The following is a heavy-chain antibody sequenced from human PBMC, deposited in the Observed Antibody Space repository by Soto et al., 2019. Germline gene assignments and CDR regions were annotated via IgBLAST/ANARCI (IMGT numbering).Heavy chain of an antibody. CDR3: ARDTIRYFDWLLPMDV. D-gene: IGHD3-9*01. J-gene: IGHJ6*02. CDR2: IYYSGST. Sequence: PSETLSLTCTVSGGSISSGDYYWSWIRQPPGKGLEWIGYIYYSGSTYYNPSLKSRVTISVDTSKNQFSLKLSSVTVADTAVYYCARDTIRYFDWLLPMDVWGQGTTVTVSS. CDR1: GGSISSGDYY. V-gene: IGHV4-30-4*01.